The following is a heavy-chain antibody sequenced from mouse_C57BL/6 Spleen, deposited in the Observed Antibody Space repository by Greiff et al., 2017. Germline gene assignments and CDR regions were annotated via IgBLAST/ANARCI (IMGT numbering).Heavy chain of an antibody. CDR2: IDPSDSET. J-gene: IGHJ2*01. CDR1: GYTFTSYW. D-gene: IGHD1-1*01. CDR3: ARFITTVAHFDY. Sequence: QVQLQQPGAALVRPGSSVKLSCQASGYTFTSYWMPWVQQRPIQGLEWIGNIDPSDSETHYNQKFQDKATLTVDKSSSTAYMQLSSLTSEDSAVYYCARFITTVAHFDYWGQGTTLTVAS. V-gene: IGHV1-52*01.